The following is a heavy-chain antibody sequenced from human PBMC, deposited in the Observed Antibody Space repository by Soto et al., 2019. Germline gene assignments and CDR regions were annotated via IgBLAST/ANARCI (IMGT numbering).Heavy chain of an antibody. CDR1: GGSISSGGYY. D-gene: IGHD4-4*01. CDR2: IYYSGST. Sequence: PSETLSLTCTVSGGSISSGGYYWSWIRQHPGKGLEWIGYIYYSGSTYYNPSLKSRVTISVDTSKNQFSLKLSSVTAADTAVYYCARAIGNYDYFDYWGQGTLVTVSS. CDR3: ARAIGNYDYFDY. J-gene: IGHJ4*02. V-gene: IGHV4-31*03.